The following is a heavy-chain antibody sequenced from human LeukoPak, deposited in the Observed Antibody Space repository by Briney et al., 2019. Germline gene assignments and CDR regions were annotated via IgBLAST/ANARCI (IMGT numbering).Heavy chain of an antibody. D-gene: IGHD6-19*01. CDR3: ARGIAVATDY. CDR1: GGSISSSSYY. V-gene: IGHV4-39*01. J-gene: IGHJ4*02. CDR2: IYYSGST. Sequence: SETLSLTCTVSGGSISSSSYYWGWIRRPPGKGLEWIGSIYYSGSTYYNPSLKSRVTISVDTSKNQFSLKLSSVTAADTAVYYCARGIAVATDYWGQGTLVTVSS.